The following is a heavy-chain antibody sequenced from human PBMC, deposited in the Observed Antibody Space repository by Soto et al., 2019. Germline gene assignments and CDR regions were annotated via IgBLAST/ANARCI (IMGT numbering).Heavy chain of an antibody. CDR3: ARGDYSDSSGLYFDY. J-gene: IGHJ4*02. CDR2: VYYSGST. V-gene: IGHV4-59*11. D-gene: IGHD3-22*01. Sequence: QVQLQESGPGLVKPSETLSLICTVSGGSISSHYWSWIRQPPGKGLEWIGDVYYSGSTNYNPSLKSRVTISVDTSKNQFSLKLSSVTAADTAVYHCARGDYSDSSGLYFDYWGQGTLVTVSS. CDR1: GGSISSHY.